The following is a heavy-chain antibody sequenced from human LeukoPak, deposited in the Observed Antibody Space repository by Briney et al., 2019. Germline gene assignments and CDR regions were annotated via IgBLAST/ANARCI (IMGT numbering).Heavy chain of an antibody. CDR1: GYSISSGYY. Sequence: SETLSLTCAVSGYSISSGYYWGWIRQPPGKGLEWIGSIYHSGSTYYNPSLKSRVTISVDTSKNQFSLKLSSVTAADTAMYYCARQLVPARSNWFDPWGQGTLVTVSS. CDR2: IYHSGST. J-gene: IGHJ5*02. D-gene: IGHD6-13*01. V-gene: IGHV4-38-2*01. CDR3: ARQLVPARSNWFDP.